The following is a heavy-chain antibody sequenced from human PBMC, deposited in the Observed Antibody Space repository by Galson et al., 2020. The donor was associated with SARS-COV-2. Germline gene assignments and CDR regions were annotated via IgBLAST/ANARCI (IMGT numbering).Heavy chain of an antibody. CDR3: ATEAADYYFEY. V-gene: IGHV3-30*04. D-gene: IGHD6-25*01. CDR2: ISNDGSKE. J-gene: IGHJ4*02. Sequence: GGSLRLSCTASGFSFSNSPMHWVRQAPGKGPEWVALISNDGSKEYYADSVKGRFTVSRDNSKNTLYLQMSGLTTDDTAVYYCATEAADYYFEYWGRGTLVTVSS. CDR1: GFSFSNSP.